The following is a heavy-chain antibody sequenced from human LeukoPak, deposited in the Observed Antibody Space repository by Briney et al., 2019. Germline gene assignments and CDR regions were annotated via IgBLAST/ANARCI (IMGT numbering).Heavy chain of an antibody. CDR1: GGTFSSYA. CDR2: ISAYNGNT. J-gene: IGHJ5*02. D-gene: IGHD5-12*01. CDR3: ARPWTVATGNWFDP. Sequence: ASVKVSCKASGGTFSSYAISWVRQAPGQGLEWMGWISAYNGNTNYAQKLQGRVTMTTDTSTSTAYMELRSLRSDDTAVYYCARPWTVATGNWFDPWGQGTLVTVSS. V-gene: IGHV1-18*01.